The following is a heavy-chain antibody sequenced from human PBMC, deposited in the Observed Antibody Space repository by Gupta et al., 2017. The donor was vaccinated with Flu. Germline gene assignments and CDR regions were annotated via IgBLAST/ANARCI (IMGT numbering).Heavy chain of an antibody. Sequence: QVQLQESGPGLVKPSETLSLTCAVSGQSISSGYYWGWIRQPPGKGLEWIGNIYHGGSTYFNPSLKSRVTISVDTSKNQFSLKLTSVTAADTAVYYCARENPVAVAGIWGQGTLVTVSS. CDR3: ARENPVAVAGI. J-gene: IGHJ4*02. CDR1: GQSISSGYY. CDR2: IYHGGST. D-gene: IGHD6-19*01. V-gene: IGHV4-38-2*02.